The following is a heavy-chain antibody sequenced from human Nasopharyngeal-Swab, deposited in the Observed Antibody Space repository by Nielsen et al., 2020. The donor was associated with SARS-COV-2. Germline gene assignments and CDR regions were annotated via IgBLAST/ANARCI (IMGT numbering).Heavy chain of an antibody. CDR3: ARARRLSSMVRHRLNWFDP. J-gene: IGHJ5*02. D-gene: IGHD3-10*01. Sequence: SETLSLTCAVYGGSFSGYSWSWIRQPPGKGLEWIGEINHSGSTNYIPSLKSRVTISVDTSKNQFSLKLSSVSVADTAVYYCARARRLSSMVRHRLNWFDPWGQGTLVTVSS. V-gene: IGHV4-34*01. CDR1: GGSFSGYS. CDR2: INHSGST.